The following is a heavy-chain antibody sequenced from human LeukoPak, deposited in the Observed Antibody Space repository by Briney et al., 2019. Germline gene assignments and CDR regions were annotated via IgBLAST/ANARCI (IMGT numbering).Heavy chain of an antibody. D-gene: IGHD5-12*01. J-gene: IGHJ4*02. CDR1: GFTFSSYS. CDR2: ISSSSSSYI. V-gene: IGHV3-21*01. Sequence: GGSLRLSCAASGFTFSSYSMNWVRQAPGKGLEWVSSISSSSSSYIYYADSVKGRFTISRDNAKNSLYLQMSSLRAEDTAVYYCARDGNVVATIGLDYWGQGTLVTVSS. CDR3: ARDGNVVATIGLDY.